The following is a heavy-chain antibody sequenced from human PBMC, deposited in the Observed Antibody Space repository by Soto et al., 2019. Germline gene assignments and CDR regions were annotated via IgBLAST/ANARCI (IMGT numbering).Heavy chain of an antibody. J-gene: IGHJ5*02. Sequence: TVSGGSISSSSYYWGWMRQPPGKGLEWIGSIYYSGSTYYNPSLKSRVTISVDTSKNQFSLKLSSVTAADTDVYYCARQKERATDYNWFDPWGPGTLVTVSS. D-gene: IGHD1-1*01. V-gene: IGHV4-39*01. CDR2: IYYSGST. CDR1: GGSISSSSYY. CDR3: ARQKERATDYNWFDP.